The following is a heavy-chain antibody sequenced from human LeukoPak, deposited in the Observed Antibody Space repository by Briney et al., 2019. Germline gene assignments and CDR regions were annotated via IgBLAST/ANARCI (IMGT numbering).Heavy chain of an antibody. Sequence: SETLSLTCTVSGDSISSSDYYWGWIRQPPGKGLEWIGSISYSDSTYFNPSLKSRVTTSVTPFNNQFSLKLTSVTAADTAVYYCARAVGYCSGGSCYLDAFDIWGQGTMVTVSS. J-gene: IGHJ3*02. V-gene: IGHV4-39*02. CDR1: GDSISSSDYY. CDR3: ARAVGYCSGGSCYLDAFDI. D-gene: IGHD2-15*01. CDR2: ISYSDST.